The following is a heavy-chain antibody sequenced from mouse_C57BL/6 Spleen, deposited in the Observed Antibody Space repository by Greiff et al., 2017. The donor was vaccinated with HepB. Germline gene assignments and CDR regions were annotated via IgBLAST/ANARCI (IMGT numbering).Heavy chain of an antibody. Sequence: EVQLQQSGPELVKPGASVKISCKASGYTFTDYYMNWVKQSHGKSLEWIGDINPNNGGTSYNQKFKGKATLTVDKSSSTAYMELRSLTSEDSAVYYCARHYGDYDGLDYWGQGTSVTVSS. CDR3: ARHYGDYDGLDY. CDR2: INPNNGGT. D-gene: IGHD2-4*01. V-gene: IGHV1-26*01. J-gene: IGHJ4*01. CDR1: GYTFTDYY.